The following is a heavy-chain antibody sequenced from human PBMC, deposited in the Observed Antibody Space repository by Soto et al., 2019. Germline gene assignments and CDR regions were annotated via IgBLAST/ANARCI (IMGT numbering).Heavy chain of an antibody. CDR2: INPSGGST. Sequence: GASVKVSCKASGYTFTSFYMHWVRQAPGQGLEWMGIINPSGGSTSYAQKFQGRVTMTRDTSTSTVYMELSSLRSEDTAVYYCARGTHCSGGSCYSLDYWGQGTLVTVPQ. CDR3: ARGTHCSGGSCYSLDY. V-gene: IGHV1-46*01. D-gene: IGHD2-15*01. CDR1: GYTFTSFY. J-gene: IGHJ4*02.